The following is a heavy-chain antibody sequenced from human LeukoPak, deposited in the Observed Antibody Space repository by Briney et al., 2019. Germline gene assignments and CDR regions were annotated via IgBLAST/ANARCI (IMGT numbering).Heavy chain of an antibody. Sequence: PSETLSLTCTVSGYSISSGYYWSWIRQPPGKGLEWIGYIYDSGSTNHNPSLKSRVTISLNTSKNQFSLKLSSVTAADTAVYYCARDRPSAGIDYWGQGTLVTVSS. CDR3: ARDRPSAGIDY. V-gene: IGHV4-61*01. D-gene: IGHD6-13*01. J-gene: IGHJ4*02. CDR2: IYDSGST. CDR1: GYSISSGYY.